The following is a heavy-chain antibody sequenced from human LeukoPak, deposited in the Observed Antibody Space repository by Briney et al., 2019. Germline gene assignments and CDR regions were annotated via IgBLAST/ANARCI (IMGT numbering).Heavy chain of an antibody. CDR1: GFTFSSYW. V-gene: IGHV3-7*02. CDR3: ARNGERFDY. J-gene: IGHJ4*02. CDR2: IKKDGSAK. D-gene: IGHD1-1*01. Sequence: GGSLRLSCAASGFTFSSYWMTWVRQAPGKGLEWVAIIKKDGSAKYYVDSVRGRFTISRDNAENSLYLQLNSLRAEDTAVYYCARNGERFDYWGQGTLVTVYS.